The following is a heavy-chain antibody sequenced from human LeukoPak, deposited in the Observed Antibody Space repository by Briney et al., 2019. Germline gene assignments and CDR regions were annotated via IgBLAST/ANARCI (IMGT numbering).Heavy chain of an antibody. V-gene: IGHV4-59*12. CDR1: GGSISSYY. CDR2: IYYSGST. Sequence: SETLSLTCTVSGGSISSYYWSWIRQPPGKGLEWIGYIYYSGSTYYNPSLKSRVTISVDTSKNQFSLKLSSVTAADTAVYYCAIAITMVRGVTQHYFDYWGQGTLVTVSS. J-gene: IGHJ4*02. D-gene: IGHD3-10*01. CDR3: AIAITMVRGVTQHYFDY.